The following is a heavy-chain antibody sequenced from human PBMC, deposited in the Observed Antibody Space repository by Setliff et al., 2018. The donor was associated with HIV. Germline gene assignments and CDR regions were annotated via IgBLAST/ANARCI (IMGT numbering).Heavy chain of an antibody. CDR3: ARDYIHVFDI. V-gene: IGHV1-2*02. Sequence: ASVKVSCKASGGTFTNHGIGWVRQAPGQGLEWMAWINSATGGTNYAQNFQGRVTVTRDTSINTVYLEVNGLKSDDTAVYYCARDYIHVFDIWGQGTMVTVSS. CDR1: GGTFTNHG. J-gene: IGHJ3*02. CDR2: INSATGGT.